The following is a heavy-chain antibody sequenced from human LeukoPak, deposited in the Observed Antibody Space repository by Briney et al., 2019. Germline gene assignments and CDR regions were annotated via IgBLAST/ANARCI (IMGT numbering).Heavy chain of an antibody. CDR3: AKEAGGWYPRPFDY. V-gene: IGHV3-23*01. CDR2: ISGSGDNT. D-gene: IGHD6-19*01. CDR1: GFTFSTYG. Sequence: GGSLRLSCAASGFTFSTYGMTWVRQAPGKGLEWVSGISGSGDNTWYADSVKGRFTISRDNSKNTLYLQMNSLRTEDTAVYYCAKEAGGWYPRPFDYWGQGTLVTVSS. J-gene: IGHJ4*02.